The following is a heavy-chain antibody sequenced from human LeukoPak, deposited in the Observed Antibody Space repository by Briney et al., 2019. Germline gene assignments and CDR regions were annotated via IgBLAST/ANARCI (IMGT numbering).Heavy chain of an antibody. CDR3: ARMYYDFWSGYNGYYYNYGMDV. J-gene: IGHJ6*02. CDR1: GFTFSSYG. V-gene: IGHV3-30*03. Sequence: GGSLRLSCAASGFTFSSYGMHWVRQAPGKGLEWVAVISYDGSNKYYADSVKGRFTISRDNSKNTLYLQMNSLRAEDTAVYYCARMYYDFWSGYNGYYYNYGMDVWGQGTTVTVSS. D-gene: IGHD3-3*01. CDR2: ISYDGSNK.